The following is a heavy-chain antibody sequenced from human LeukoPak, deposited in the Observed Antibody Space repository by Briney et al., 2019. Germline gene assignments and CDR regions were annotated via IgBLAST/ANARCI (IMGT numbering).Heavy chain of an antibody. Sequence: PGRSLRLSCAASGFTFEVYAMHWVRQAPGRGLEWVSGISWDSGGTGYADSVKGRFTISRDNAKKSLYLHMNSLRPEDAALYYCTKSHDVVGNTYFDYWGQGTLVTVSS. CDR3: TKSHDVVGNTYFDY. D-gene: IGHD1-26*01. J-gene: IGHJ4*02. V-gene: IGHV3-9*01. CDR1: GFTFEVYA. CDR2: ISWDSGGT.